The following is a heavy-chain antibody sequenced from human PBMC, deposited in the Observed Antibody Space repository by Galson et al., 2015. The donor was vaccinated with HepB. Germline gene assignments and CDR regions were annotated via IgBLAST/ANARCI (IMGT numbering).Heavy chain of an antibody. CDR3: AGGAATSEYYYDSSGRYWYFDL. CDR2: ISYDGSNK. Sequence: SLRLSCAASGFTFSSYAMHWVRQAPGKGLEWVAVISYDGSNKYYADSVKGRFTISRDNSKNTLYLQMNSLRAEDTAVYYCAGGAATSEYYYDSSGRYWYFDLWGRGTLVTVSS. D-gene: IGHD3-22*01. CDR1: GFTFSSYA. J-gene: IGHJ2*01. V-gene: IGHV3-30*04.